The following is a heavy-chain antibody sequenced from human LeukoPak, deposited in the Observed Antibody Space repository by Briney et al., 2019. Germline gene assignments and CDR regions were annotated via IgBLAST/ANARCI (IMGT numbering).Heavy chain of an antibody. CDR2: IYHSGST. J-gene: IGHJ3*02. CDR1: GYSISSGYY. Sequence: PSETLSLTCAVSGYSISSGYYWGWIRQPPGKGLEWIWSIYHSGSTYYNPSLKSRVTISVDTSKNQFSLKLSSVTAADTAVYYCARAGYTGSLGGAFDIWGQGTMVTVSS. CDR3: ARAGYTGSLGGAFDI. V-gene: IGHV4-38-2*01. D-gene: IGHD1-26*01.